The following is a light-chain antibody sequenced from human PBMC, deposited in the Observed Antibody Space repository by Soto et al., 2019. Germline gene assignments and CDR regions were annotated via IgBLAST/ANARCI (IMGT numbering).Light chain of an antibody. CDR2: AAS. J-gene: IGKJ2*01. CDR3: QQANSFPYT. V-gene: IGKV1-12*01. CDR1: LGISSC. Sequence: DIQMTQSPSSVSASIGDRVTITCRASLGISSCLAWYQQKPGKAPKLMIYAASTLQSGVPSRFSGSGSETDFSLTISSLQPEDFATYYCQQANSFPYTFGQGTKLEIK.